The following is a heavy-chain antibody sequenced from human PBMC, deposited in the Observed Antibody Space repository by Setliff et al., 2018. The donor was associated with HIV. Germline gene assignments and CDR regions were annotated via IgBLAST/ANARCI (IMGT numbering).Heavy chain of an antibody. CDR1: GGSISSYSYF. CDR2: IYRSGSTY. CDR3: ARPEQANDWGYYFDS. Sequence: SETLSLTCTVSGGSISSYSYFWGWVRQPPGKGLEWIGNIYRSGSTYYYNPSLKSRVTMSVDTSKNQFSMKLSSVPAADTAVYYCARPEQANDWGYYFDSWGQGTLVTVSS. D-gene: IGHD7-27*01. J-gene: IGHJ4*02. V-gene: IGHV4-39*01.